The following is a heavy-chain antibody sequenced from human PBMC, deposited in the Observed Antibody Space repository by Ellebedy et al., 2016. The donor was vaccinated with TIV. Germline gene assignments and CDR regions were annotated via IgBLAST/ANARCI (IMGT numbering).Heavy chain of an antibody. CDR2: IYASGNT. CDR3: ARYCYSTSCHAFDI. CDR1: GGSISSYY. D-gene: IGHD2-2*01. V-gene: IGHV4-4*07. J-gene: IGHJ3*02. Sequence: SETLSLXCTVSGGSISSYYWNWIRQPAGKRLEWIGRIYASGNTDYNPSLKSRVTMSVDTSNNQFSLRLYSVTAADTAVYYCARYCYSTSCHAFDIWGQGTMVTVSP.